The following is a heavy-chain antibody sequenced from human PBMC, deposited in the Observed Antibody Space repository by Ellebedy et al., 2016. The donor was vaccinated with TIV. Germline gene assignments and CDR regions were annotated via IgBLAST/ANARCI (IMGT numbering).Heavy chain of an antibody. D-gene: IGHD2-2*01. J-gene: IGHJ4*02. CDR3: ARDQVVVPAAPDY. CDR2: ISSSSSYI. V-gene: IGHV3-21*01. CDR1: GFTFSSYS. Sequence: GGSLRLXXAASGFTFSSYSMNWVRQAPGKGLEWVSSISSSSSYIYYADSVKGRFTISRDNAKNSLYLQMNSLRAEDTAVYYCARDQVVVPAAPDYWGQGTLVTVSS.